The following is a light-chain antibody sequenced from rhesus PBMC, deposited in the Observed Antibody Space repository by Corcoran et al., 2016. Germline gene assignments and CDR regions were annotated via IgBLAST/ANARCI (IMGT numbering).Light chain of an antibody. CDR2: QVS. J-gene: IGKJ2*01. CDR1: QSLVHSYGKTY. V-gene: IGKV2S9*01. Sequence: DVIMTQSPLSLSVTPGQPASISCRSSQSLVHSYGKTYLTWLQQKPCQPPRGLIYQVSERDSGVPDRFSGSGVGTDFTLKISRGEAEDVGIYFCVQGTHWPYSFGQGTKVEIK. CDR3: VQGTHWPYS.